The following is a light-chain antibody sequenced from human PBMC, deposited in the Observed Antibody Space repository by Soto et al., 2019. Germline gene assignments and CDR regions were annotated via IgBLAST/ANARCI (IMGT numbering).Light chain of an antibody. Sequence: QSVLTQPASVSGSPGQSITVSCTGTSNDIGAYNYVSWYQQHPGKAPKLMIYEVNNRPSGISNRFSGSKSGNTASLTISGLQAEDEADYFCSSFTSTSAVYVFGAGTKVT. CDR1: SNDIGAYNY. J-gene: IGLJ1*01. CDR3: SSFTSTSAVYV. CDR2: EVN. V-gene: IGLV2-14*01.